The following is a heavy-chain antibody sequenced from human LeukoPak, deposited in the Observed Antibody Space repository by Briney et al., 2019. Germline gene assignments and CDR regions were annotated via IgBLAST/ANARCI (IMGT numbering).Heavy chain of an antibody. J-gene: IGHJ4*02. D-gene: IGHD6-6*01. Sequence: SETLSLTCAVYGGSFSVYYWSWIRQPPGKGLEWIGEINHSGSTNYNPSLKSRVTISVDTSKNQFSLKLSSVTAADTAVYYCASAGYSSSSFDYWGQGTLVTVSS. CDR3: ASAGYSSSSFDY. V-gene: IGHV4-34*01. CDR1: GGSFSVYY. CDR2: INHSGST.